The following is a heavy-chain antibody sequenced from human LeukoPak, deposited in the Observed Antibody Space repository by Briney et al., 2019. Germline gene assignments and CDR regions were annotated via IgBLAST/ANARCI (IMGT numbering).Heavy chain of an antibody. Sequence: GGSLRLSCVASGFTFSNYSMSWVRQAPGKGLEGVLAITGSGGITYYADSVKGSFTISRDNSKNTLYLQMNSLRAEDTAVYYCAKWGDYDVLTGYYDPDYWGQGTLVTVSS. V-gene: IGHV3-23*01. CDR1: GFTFSNYS. J-gene: IGHJ4*02. CDR2: ITGSGGIT. D-gene: IGHD3-9*01. CDR3: AKWGDYDVLTGYYDPDY.